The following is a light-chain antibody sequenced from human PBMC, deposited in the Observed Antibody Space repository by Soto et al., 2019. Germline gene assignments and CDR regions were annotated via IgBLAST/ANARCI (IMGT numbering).Light chain of an antibody. CDR3: QSYDSGNPYV. V-gene: IGLV6-57*03. CDR2: EDN. Sequence: NFMLTQPHSVSESPGKTVTISCTRSSGSIASNYVQWYQQRPGSAPTTVIYEDNQRPSGVPDRFSGSIDSSSNSASLTISGLKTEDEADYYCQSYDSGNPYVFGTGTKVTVL. CDR1: SGSIASNY. J-gene: IGLJ1*01.